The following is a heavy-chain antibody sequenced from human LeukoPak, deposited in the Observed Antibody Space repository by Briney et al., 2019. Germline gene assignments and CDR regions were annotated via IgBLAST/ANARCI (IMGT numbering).Heavy chain of an antibody. J-gene: IGHJ4*02. CDR1: GFTFGNYW. CDR3: ARDKKSGESSEIDY. Sequence: GGPLRLPCAASGFTFGNYWLHWVRQAPGKGLVWVSRINRDGSITKYADSVKGRFTVSRDNAKSTLDLQMNSLRAEDTAVYYCARDKKSGESSEIDYWGQGTLVTVSS. D-gene: IGHD3-10*01. V-gene: IGHV3-74*01. CDR2: INRDGSIT.